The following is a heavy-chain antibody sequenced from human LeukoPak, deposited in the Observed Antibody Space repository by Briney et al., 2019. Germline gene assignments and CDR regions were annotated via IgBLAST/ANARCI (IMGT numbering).Heavy chain of an antibody. Sequence: GGSLRLSCAASGFKFTTYNMNWLRQAPGKGLEWVSFVSVTSTFIHYADSVKGRFTISRDNAKNSLYLQMNSLRAEDTAVYYCAKAGGSYYFDSWGQGTLVTVSS. J-gene: IGHJ4*02. V-gene: IGHV3-21*01. CDR1: GFKFTTYN. CDR3: AKAGGSYYFDS. CDR2: VSVTSTFI.